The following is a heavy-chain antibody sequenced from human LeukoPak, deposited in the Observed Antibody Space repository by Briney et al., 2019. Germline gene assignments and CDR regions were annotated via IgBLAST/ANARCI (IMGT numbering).Heavy chain of an antibody. CDR2: IWYDGSNK. CDR3: IRSGGDGNWGY. J-gene: IGHJ4*02. D-gene: IGHD2-21*02. CDR1: GFTFSSYG. V-gene: IGHV3-33*03. Sequence: GRSLRLSCAASGFTFSSYGMHWVRQAPGKGLEWVAVIWYDGSNKYYADSVKGRFTISRDNAKNTLYLQLNSLRAEDTAVYYCIRSGGDGNWGYWGQGTLVTVSS.